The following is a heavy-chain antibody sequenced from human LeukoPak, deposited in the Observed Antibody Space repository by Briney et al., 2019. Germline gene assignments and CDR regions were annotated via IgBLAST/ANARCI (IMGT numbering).Heavy chain of an antibody. CDR2: ISSNGGST. D-gene: IGHD2-2*01. CDR1: GFTFSSYA. J-gene: IGHJ4*02. V-gene: IGHV3-64*01. CDR3: AREREGRKFYCSSTSCSSYFDY. Sequence: GGSLRLSCAASGFTFSSYAMHWVRQAPGKGLEYVSAISSNGGSTYYANSVKGRFTISRDNSKNTLYLQMGSLRAADMAVYYCAREREGRKFYCSSTSCSSYFDYWGQGTLVTVSS.